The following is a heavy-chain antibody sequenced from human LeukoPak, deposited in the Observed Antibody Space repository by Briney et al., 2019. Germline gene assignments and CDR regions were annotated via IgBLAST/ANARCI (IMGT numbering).Heavy chain of an antibody. J-gene: IGHJ5*02. Sequence: SETLSLTCNVSGGSISIATYSWVWIRQPPGKVLEWIGNIYYSGSTNYNPSLKSRLTISVDTSKNQFSLKLSSVTAADTAVYHCARLRTGGTSYVRGDWFDPWGRGTLVTVSS. V-gene: IGHV4-39*01. CDR2: IYYSGST. D-gene: IGHD2-8*02. CDR1: GGSISIATYS. CDR3: ARLRTGGTSYVRGDWFDP.